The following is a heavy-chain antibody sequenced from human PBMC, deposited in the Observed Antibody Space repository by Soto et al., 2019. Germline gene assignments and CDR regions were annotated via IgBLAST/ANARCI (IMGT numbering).Heavy chain of an antibody. CDR3: AKRPPGGRKIQLRQPAPYYFDY. Sequence: GGSLRLSCAASGFTFSSYAMSWVRQAPGKGLEWVSAISGSGGSTYYADSVKGRFTISRDNSKNTLYLQMNSLRAEDTAVYYCAKRPPGGRKIQLRQPAPYYFDYWGQGTLVTVSS. V-gene: IGHV3-23*01. D-gene: IGHD5-18*01. CDR2: ISGSGGST. J-gene: IGHJ4*02. CDR1: GFTFSSYA.